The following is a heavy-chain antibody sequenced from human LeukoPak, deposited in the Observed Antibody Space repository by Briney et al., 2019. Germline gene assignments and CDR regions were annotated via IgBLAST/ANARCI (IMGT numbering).Heavy chain of an antibody. CDR1: GYSISSGYY. CDR3: V. Sequence: SETLSLTCTVSGYSISSGYYWGWIRQPPGKGLEWIGSVYYSGGTYYNPSLKSRVTISVDTSKNQFSLNRISVTAADTAYYMDVWGKRTTVTGSS. V-gene: IGHV4-38-2*02. J-gene: IGHJ6*03. CDR2: VYYSGGT.